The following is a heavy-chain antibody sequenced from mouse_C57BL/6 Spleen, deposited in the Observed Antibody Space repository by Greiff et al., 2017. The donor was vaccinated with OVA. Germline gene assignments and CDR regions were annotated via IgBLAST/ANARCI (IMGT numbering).Heavy chain of an antibody. CDR1: GISITTGNYR. J-gene: IGHJ4*01. CDR2: IYYSGTI. D-gene: IGHD1-1*01. Sequence: EVQLVESGPGLVKPSQTVFLTCTVTGISITTGNYRWSWIRQFPGNKLEWIGYIYYSGTITYNPSLTSRTTITRDTPKNQFFLEMNSLTAEDTDTYDCARNYARYYYAMDYWGQGTSVTVSS. CDR3: ARNYARYYYAMDY. V-gene: IGHV3-5*01.